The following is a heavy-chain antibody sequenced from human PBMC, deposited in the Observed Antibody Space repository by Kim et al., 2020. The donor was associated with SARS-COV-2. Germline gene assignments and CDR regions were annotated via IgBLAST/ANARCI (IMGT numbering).Heavy chain of an antibody. J-gene: IGHJ4*02. CDR1: GFSVDSHF. CDR3: ARGQTSFTTGWYVDF. Sequence: GGSLRLSCAASGFSVDSHFMTWVRQSAVKGLEWVSVIYSGGNTFYADSVKGRFIISRDISKNTLDLQMSSLRVEDTAIYYCARGQTSFTTGWYVDFWGQG. D-gene: IGHD6-19*01. CDR2: IYSGGNT. V-gene: IGHV3-53*05.